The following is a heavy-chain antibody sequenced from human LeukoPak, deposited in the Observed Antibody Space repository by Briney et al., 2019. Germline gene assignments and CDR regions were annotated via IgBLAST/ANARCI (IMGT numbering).Heavy chain of an antibody. CDR1: GGSISSYY. D-gene: IGHD3-3*01. J-gene: IGHJ4*02. V-gene: IGHV4-4*07. Sequence: SETLSLTCTVSGGSISSYYWSWIRQPAGKGLEWIGRIYTSGSTNYNPSLKSRVTMSVETSKNQFSLKLSSVTAADTAVYYCARDTSTTYYDFWSGYQAGGFDYWGQGTLVTVSS. CDR3: ARDTSTTYYDFWSGYQAGGFDY. CDR2: IYTSGST.